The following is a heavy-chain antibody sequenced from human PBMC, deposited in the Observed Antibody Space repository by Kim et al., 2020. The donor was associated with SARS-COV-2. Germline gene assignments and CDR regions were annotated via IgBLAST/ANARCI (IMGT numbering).Heavy chain of an antibody. Sequence: ASVQVSCKVSGYTLTELSMHWVRQAPGKGLEWMGGFDPEDGETIYAQKFQGRVTMTEDTSTDTAYMELSSLRSEDTAVYYCATAPSIAAPSERHYYYYYGMDVWGQGTTVTVSS. CDR3: ATAPSIAAPSERHYYYYYGMDV. D-gene: IGHD6-6*01. CDR1: GYTLTELS. V-gene: IGHV1-24*01. J-gene: IGHJ6*02. CDR2: FDPEDGET.